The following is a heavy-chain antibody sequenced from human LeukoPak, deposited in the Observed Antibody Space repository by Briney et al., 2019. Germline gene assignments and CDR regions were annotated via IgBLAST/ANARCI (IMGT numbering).Heavy chain of an antibody. J-gene: IGHJ4*02. CDR2: INPNSGGT. V-gene: IGHV1-2*02. Sequence: EASVKFSCKASGYAFTGYSIDWVRQAPGQGLAWIGWINPNSGGTNYAQKFQGRVNMTRDTYISTAYMELSRLRSDDTDVYYCARVKSSSWYYELIGDFDYWGKGTLVTVSS. CDR1: GYAFTGYS. D-gene: IGHD6-13*01. CDR3: ARVKSSSWYYELIGDFDY.